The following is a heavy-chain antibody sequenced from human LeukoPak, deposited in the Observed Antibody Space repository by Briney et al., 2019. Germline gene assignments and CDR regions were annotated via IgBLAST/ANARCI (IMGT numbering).Heavy chain of an antibody. D-gene: IGHD3-22*01. CDR1: GGSISSSSYY. J-gene: IGHJ5*02. Sequence: SETLYLTCTVSGGSISSSSYYWGWIRQPPGKGLEWIGSIYYSGSTYYNPSLKSRVTISVDTSKNQFSLKLSSVTAADTAVYYCARTVMYYYDSSAGNWFDPWGQGTLVTVSS. CDR3: ARTVMYYYDSSAGNWFDP. CDR2: IYYSGST. V-gene: IGHV4-39*01.